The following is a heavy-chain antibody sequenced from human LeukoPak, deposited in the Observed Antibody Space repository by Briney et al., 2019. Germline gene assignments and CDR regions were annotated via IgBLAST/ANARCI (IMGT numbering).Heavy chain of an antibody. J-gene: IGHJ4*02. D-gene: IGHD3-22*01. CDR2: ISSNGGST. CDR3: VKDDYYDSSGCFDY. Sequence: ASVKVSCKASGFTFSSYAMHWVRQAPGKGLEYVSAISSNGGSTYYADSVKGRFTTSRDNSKNTLYLQMSSLRAEDTAVYYCVKDDYYDSSGCFDYWGQGTLVTVSS. V-gene: IGHV3-64D*09. CDR1: GFTFSSYA.